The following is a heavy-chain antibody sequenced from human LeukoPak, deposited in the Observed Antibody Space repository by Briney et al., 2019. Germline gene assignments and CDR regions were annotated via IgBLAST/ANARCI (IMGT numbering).Heavy chain of an antibody. CDR2: LSGTGYTT. CDR3: AKGRTVTTVVDQ. V-gene: IGHV3-23*01. CDR1: GFTLSSTA. D-gene: IGHD4-17*01. Sequence: PGGSLRLSCAASGFTLSSTAMAWVRQAPGKGLEWVSTLSGTGYTTYYADSVKGRFTISRDNSKNTLYLQMNSLRAEDTALYYCAKGRTVTTVVDQWGQGTLVIVSS. J-gene: IGHJ4*02.